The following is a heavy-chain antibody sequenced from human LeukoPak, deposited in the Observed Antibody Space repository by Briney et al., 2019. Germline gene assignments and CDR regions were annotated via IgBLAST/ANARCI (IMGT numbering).Heavy chain of an antibody. CDR1: GYNFTSYD. V-gene: IGHV1-8*01. Sequence: AASVKVSCKACGYNFTSYDINWLGQATGQGLEGMGWMNPNSGKTGYAQKFQGRVTMPRNTSISTAYMELSSLRSEDAAVYYCARWRDDYGDYEDYWGQGTLVTVSS. CDR2: MNPNSGKT. J-gene: IGHJ4*02. D-gene: IGHD4-17*01. CDR3: ARWRDDYGDYEDY.